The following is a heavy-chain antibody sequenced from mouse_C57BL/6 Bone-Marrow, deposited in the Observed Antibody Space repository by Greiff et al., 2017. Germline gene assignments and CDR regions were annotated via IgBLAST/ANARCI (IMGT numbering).Heavy chain of an antibody. CDR1: GYTFTNYW. D-gene: IGHD1-1*01. CDR2: IYPGGGYT. CDR3: ARRVLYGSSYYWYFDV. V-gene: IGHV1-63*01. Sequence: QVQLKQSGAELVRPGTSVKMSCKASGYTFTNYWIGWAKQRPGHGLEWIGDIYPGGGYTNYNEKFKGKATLTADKSSRTAYMQFSSLTSEDSAIYYWARRVLYGSSYYWYFDVWGTGTTVTVSS. J-gene: IGHJ1*03.